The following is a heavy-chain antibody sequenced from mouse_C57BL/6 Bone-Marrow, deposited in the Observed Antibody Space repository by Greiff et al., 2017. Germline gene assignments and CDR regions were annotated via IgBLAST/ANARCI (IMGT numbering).Heavy chain of an antibody. Sequence: EVQLVESGGGLVKPGGSLKLSCAASGFTFSDYGMHWVRQAPEKGLEWVAYISSGSSTIYYADTVKGRFTISRDNAKNTLFLQMTSLRSEATAMYYCAKLGQDYYAMDYWGQGTSVTVSS. CDR1: GFTFSDYG. V-gene: IGHV5-17*01. D-gene: IGHD4-1*01. CDR3: AKLGQDYYAMDY. J-gene: IGHJ4*01. CDR2: ISSGSSTI.